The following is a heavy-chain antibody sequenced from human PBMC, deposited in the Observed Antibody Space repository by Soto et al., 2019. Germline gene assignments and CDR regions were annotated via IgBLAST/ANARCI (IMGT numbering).Heavy chain of an antibody. D-gene: IGHD5-12*01. V-gene: IGHV4-30-2*06. J-gene: IGHJ4*02. CDR1: GASITYGAYS. CDR2: ISHLENT. Sequence: QLQLQESGSGVVKTSETLSLTCTVSGASITYGAYSWSWIRQSPGKGLEWLGYISHLENTYFHPSFKSRLTMSIDRTRNQFSLRFSSVTAADMAVYYCARGGGYDPFDSWGQGVLVTVSS. CDR3: ARGGGYDPFDS.